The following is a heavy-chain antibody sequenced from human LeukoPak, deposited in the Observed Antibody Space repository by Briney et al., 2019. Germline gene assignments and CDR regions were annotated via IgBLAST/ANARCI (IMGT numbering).Heavy chain of an antibody. D-gene: IGHD3-10*01. J-gene: IGHJ5*02. V-gene: IGHV4-59*01. CDR3: ARGRGWFDP. CDR2: IYYSGST. Sequence: SETLSLTCTVSGGSISSYYWSWIRQPPGKGLEWIGYIYYSGSTNYNPSLKSRVNISVDTSKNQFSLKLSSVTAVDTALYYCARGRGWFDPWGQGTLVIVSS. CDR1: GGSISSYY.